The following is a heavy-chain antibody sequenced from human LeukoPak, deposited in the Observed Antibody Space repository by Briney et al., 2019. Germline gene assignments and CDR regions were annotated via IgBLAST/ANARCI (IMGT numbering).Heavy chain of an antibody. V-gene: IGHV4-34*01. CDR3: ARLRITMVRGAKGYGMDV. CDR2: IHHSGST. D-gene: IGHD3-10*01. J-gene: IGHJ6*04. Sequence: SETLSLTCAVYGGSFSGYYWSWIRQPPGKGLEWIGEIHHSGSTNYNPSLKSRVTISVDTPKNQFSLKLSSVTAADTAVYYCARLRITMVRGAKGYGMDVWGKGTTVTVSS. CDR1: GGSFSGYY.